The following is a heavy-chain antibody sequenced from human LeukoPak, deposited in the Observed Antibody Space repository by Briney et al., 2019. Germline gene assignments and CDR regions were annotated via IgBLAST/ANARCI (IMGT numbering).Heavy chain of an antibody. CDR2: ISTSRSYI. V-gene: IGHV3-21*01. J-gene: IGHJ6*03. D-gene: IGHD1-1*01. CDR3: ARDGNRDGDMDV. CDR1: GFTFRSYS. Sequence: GGSLRLSCAASGFTFRSYSMNWVRQAPGKGLEWVSSISTSRSYIYYADSVKGRFTVSRDSAERSLYLQMNSLRAEDTAVYYCARDGNRDGDMDVWGKGTTVTVSS.